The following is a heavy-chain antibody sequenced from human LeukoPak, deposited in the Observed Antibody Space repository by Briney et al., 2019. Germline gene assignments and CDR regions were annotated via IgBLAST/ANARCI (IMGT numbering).Heavy chain of an antibody. V-gene: IGHV3-11*04. CDR2: ITSSSNNV. D-gene: IGHD3-3*01. CDR1: GFTFRDYY. CDR3: ARDEIFGVVRRDFDY. Sequence: GGSLRLSCAASGFTFRDYYMTWIRQAPGKGLEWISCITSSSNNVYYADSVKGRFTISRDNAKNSLHLQMNSLRAEDTAVYYCARDEIFGVVRRDFDYWGQGTLVTVSS. J-gene: IGHJ4*02.